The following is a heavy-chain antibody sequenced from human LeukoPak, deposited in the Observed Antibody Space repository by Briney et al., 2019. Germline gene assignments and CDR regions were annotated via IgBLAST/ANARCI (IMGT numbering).Heavy chain of an antibody. D-gene: IGHD2-8*01. CDR2: IYSGGST. Sequence: GGSLRLSCAASGFTVSSNYMSWVRQAPGKGLEWVSVIYSGGSTYYADSVKGRFTISRDNSKNTLYLQMNSLRAEDTAVYYCARDIVLMVYAIEGNFDYWGQGTLVTVSS. J-gene: IGHJ4*02. CDR3: ARDIVLMVYAIEGNFDY. CDR1: GFTVSSNY. V-gene: IGHV3-53*01.